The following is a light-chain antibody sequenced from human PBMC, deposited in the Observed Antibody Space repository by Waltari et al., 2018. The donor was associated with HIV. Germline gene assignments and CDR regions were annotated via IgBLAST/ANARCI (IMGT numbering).Light chain of an antibody. CDR1: QAIDNY. J-gene: IGKJ1*01. CDR3: QQYYAFPRT. CDR2: GAS. Sequence: VIWMTQSPALLSASTGDKVNITCRLSQAIDNYLAWYQQRPGKAPNLLMYGASTLQSGVPSRISGSGSGTDFTLTISCLQPEDFAVYYCQQYYAFPRTFGHGTKVEVK. V-gene: IGKV1D-8*01.